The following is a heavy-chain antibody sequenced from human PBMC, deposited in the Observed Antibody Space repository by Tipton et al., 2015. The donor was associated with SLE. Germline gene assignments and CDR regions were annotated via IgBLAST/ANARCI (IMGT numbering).Heavy chain of an antibody. CDR2: IYDSGTT. D-gene: IGHD6-13*01. CDR1: GASVSSDY. J-gene: IGHJ4*02. V-gene: IGHV4-59*02. Sequence: TLSLTCSVSGASVSSDYWTWVRQPPGEGLEWIGYIYDSGTTNYNPSPKGRVTISVATSKNQFSLKLRSVTAADTAVYYCARVGYSSSWYADYWGQGTLVTVSS. CDR3: ARVGYSSSWYADY.